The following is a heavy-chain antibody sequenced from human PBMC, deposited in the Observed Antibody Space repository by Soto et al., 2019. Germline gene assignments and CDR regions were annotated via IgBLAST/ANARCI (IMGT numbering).Heavy chain of an antibody. V-gene: IGHV1-18*04. CDR2: ISAYNGNT. CDR1: AYTFTSYS. D-gene: IGHD4-17*01. J-gene: IGHJ6*02. Sequence: QVQLVQSGAEVKKPGTSVKVSCKASAYTFTSYSISWVRQAPGQGLEWMGWISAYNGNTNYAQKLQGRVTMTTDTSTGTAYLELRSLRSDDTAVYFWARDGGPTTPGLYGMAVWGQGTTVTVSS. CDR3: ARDGGPTTPGLYGMAV.